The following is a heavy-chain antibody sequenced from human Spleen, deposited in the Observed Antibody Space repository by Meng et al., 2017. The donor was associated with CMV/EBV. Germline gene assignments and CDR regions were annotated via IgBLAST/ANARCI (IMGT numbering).Heavy chain of an antibody. CDR1: GYTFTAHY. Sequence: ASVKVSCKASGYTFTAHYFHWVRRAPGQGLEWMGWINPNSGGTNYAQKLQGRVTMTGDTSITTAYMELNSLRSDDMAVYYCARVKRYCTGGSCSSTGYYGMDVWGQGTTVTVSS. J-gene: IGHJ6*02. CDR2: INPNSGGT. D-gene: IGHD2-15*01. CDR3: ARVKRYCTGGSCSSTGYYGMDV. V-gene: IGHV1-2*02.